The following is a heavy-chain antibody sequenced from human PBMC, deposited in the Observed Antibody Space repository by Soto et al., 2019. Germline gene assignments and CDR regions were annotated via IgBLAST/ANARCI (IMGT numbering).Heavy chain of an antibody. CDR1: GGSISSSSYY. V-gene: IGHV4-39*01. Sequence: QLQLQESGPGLVKPSETLSLTCTVSGGSISSSSYYWGWIRQPPGKGLEWIGSIYYSGSTYYNPSLKSRVTISVDTSKNQFSLKLSSVTAADTAVYYCAGTRGFGEFHFDYWGQGTLVTVSS. CDR3: AGTRGFGEFHFDY. D-gene: IGHD3-10*01. J-gene: IGHJ4*02. CDR2: IYYSGST.